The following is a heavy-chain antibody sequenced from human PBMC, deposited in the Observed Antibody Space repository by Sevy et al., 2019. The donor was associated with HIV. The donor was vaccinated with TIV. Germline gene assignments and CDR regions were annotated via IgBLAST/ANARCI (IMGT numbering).Heavy chain of an antibody. J-gene: IGHJ4*02. V-gene: IGHV4-30-4*01. Sequence: SETLSLTCSVSGDSLSSADFYWSWVRQPPGKGLEWIGYFFYSDNFYYNPSLMSRLTISVDTSKNQFSLKLTSVTASDSAVYYCARGQNVDSAPFDYWGQGTPVTVSS. D-gene: IGHD5-18*01. CDR2: FFYSDNF. CDR3: ARGQNVDSAPFDY. CDR1: GDSLSSADFY.